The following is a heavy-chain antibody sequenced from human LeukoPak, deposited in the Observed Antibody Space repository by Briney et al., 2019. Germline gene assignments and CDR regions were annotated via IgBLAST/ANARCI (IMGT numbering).Heavy chain of an antibody. CDR2: ISGGGGT. CDR3: ARVVDSTRAFHM. V-gene: IGHV3-66*01. D-gene: IGHD2-21*01. CDR1: GFTVSNSF. J-gene: IGHJ3*02. Sequence: PGGSLRLPCAASGFTVSNSFLSWVRQAPRQGLEWVSLISGGGGTYYAASVKGRFTISRGNSENSLYLQMNSLRPEDTAAYYCARVVDSTRAFHMWGQGTLVTVSS.